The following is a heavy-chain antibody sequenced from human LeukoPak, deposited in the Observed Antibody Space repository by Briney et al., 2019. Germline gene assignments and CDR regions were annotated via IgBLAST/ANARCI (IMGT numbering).Heavy chain of an antibody. V-gene: IGHV3-23*01. CDR3: ANIYCTSSTCHFDY. J-gene: IGHJ4*02. CDR2: ISASGGST. D-gene: IGHD2-2*01. CDR1: GLTFSSYG. Sequence: GGSLTLSCAASGLTFSSYGMSWVRQAPGQGLEWVSGISASGGSTYYADSVKGRFTISRDNSKNTLYLQMNSLRAEDTAVYYCANIYCTSSTCHFDYWGQGTLVTVSS.